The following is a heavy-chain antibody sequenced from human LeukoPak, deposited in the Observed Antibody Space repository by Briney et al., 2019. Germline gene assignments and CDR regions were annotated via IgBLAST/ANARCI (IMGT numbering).Heavy chain of an antibody. Sequence: GGSLRLSCAASGFTFSSYVMSWVRQAPGKGLEWVSAISGSGGSTYYADSVKGRFTISRDNSKNTLYLQMNSLRAEDTAVYYCAKGGYSYGYDDWFDPWGQGTLVTVSS. CDR2: ISGSGGST. D-gene: IGHD5-18*01. CDR1: GFTFSSYV. CDR3: AKGGYSYGYDDWFDP. V-gene: IGHV3-23*01. J-gene: IGHJ5*02.